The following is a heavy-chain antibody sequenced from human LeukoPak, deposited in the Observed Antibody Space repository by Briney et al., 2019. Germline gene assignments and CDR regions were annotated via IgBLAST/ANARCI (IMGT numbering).Heavy chain of an antibody. CDR2: IYYSGST. Sequence: SETLSLTCTVSGGSISSSSYYWGWIRQPPGKGLEWLGSIYYSGSTYYNPSLKSRVTISVDTSKNQFSLKLSSVTAADTAVYYCAGGGYSYGNFDYRGQGTLVTVSS. D-gene: IGHD5-18*01. J-gene: IGHJ4*02. CDR3: AGGGYSYGNFDY. V-gene: IGHV4-39*01. CDR1: GGSISSSSYY.